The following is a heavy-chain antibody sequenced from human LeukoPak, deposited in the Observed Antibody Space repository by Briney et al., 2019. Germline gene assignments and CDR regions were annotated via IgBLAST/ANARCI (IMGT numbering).Heavy chain of an antibody. CDR2: IYTSGST. J-gene: IGHJ6*02. D-gene: IGHD6-19*01. V-gene: IGHV4-4*07. CDR3: ARGAVTGHYYYYYGMDV. Sequence: SETLSLTCTVSGGSISSYYWSWIRQPAGKGLEWIGRIYTSGSTNYNPSLKSRVTMSVDTSKNQFSLKLSSVTAADTAVYYCARGAVTGHYYYYYGMDVWGQGTTVTVSS. CDR1: GGSISSYY.